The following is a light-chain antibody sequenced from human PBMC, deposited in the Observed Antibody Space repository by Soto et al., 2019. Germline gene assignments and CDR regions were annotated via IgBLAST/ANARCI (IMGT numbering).Light chain of an antibody. CDR1: QSVGSN. Sequence: ASQSVGSNLAGYHQKPPQPPPILLYDTATRATGIPARIIGSGSGTAFTLPISSLQSEDSAVYYCQKQNDWPRPFCQGAKVDIK. CDR3: QKQNDWPRP. CDR2: DTA. V-gene: IGKV3-15*01. J-gene: IGKJ1*01.